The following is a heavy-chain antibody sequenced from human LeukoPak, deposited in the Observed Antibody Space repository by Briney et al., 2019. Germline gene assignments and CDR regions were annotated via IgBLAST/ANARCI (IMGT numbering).Heavy chain of an antibody. CDR2: ISSSGDTI. CDR1: GFTFSSYE. D-gene: IGHD2-21*02. V-gene: IGHV3-48*03. J-gene: IGHJ4*02. Sequence: GGSLRLSCAASGFTFSSYEMNWVRQAPGKGLEWVSYISSSGDTIYYADSVKGRFTISRDSAKNSLYLQMNSLRAEDTAVYYCARDLVGVTIFDYWGQGTLVTVSS. CDR3: ARDLVGVTIFDY.